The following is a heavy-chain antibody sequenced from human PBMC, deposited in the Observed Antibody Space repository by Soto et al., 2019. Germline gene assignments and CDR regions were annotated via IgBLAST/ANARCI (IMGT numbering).Heavy chain of an antibody. CDR2: TYYTADT. D-gene: IGHD2-21*02. CDR1: GVPIRSYF. V-gene: IGHV4-59*12. J-gene: IGHJ4*02. CDR3: ARTVVVVTATTFDY. Sequence: PSETLSLTCTVSGVPIRSYFWSWIRQPPGKGLDWIGSTYYTADTKYSPSLESRVTISVDTSKNQFSLKLSSVTAADTAVYYCARTVVVVTATTFDYWGLGTLVTVSS.